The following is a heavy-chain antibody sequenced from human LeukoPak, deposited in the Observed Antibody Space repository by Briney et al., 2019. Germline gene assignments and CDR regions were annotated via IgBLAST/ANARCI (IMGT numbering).Heavy chain of an antibody. D-gene: IGHD3-10*01. Sequence: GGSLRLSCAASGFTFDDYGMSWVRQAPGKGLEWVAVMANDAKTTYYADSVKGRFTISRDNSKNTLYLQMNSLRADDTAVYYCTKEGLPSGSSWSAWFDPWGQGTLVTVSS. CDR3: TKEGLPSGSSWSAWFDP. CDR2: MANDAKTT. V-gene: IGHV3-30*18. CDR1: GFTFDDYG. J-gene: IGHJ5*02.